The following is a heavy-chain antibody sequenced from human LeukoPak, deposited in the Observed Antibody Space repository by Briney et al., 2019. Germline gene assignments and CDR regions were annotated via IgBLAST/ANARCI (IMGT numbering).Heavy chain of an antibody. D-gene: IGHD2-15*01. CDR3: ARDLVARAYMDV. J-gene: IGHJ6*03. V-gene: IGHV4-39*02. Sequence: SETLPLPCTVSGDSISSSSSYWGWLRQPPGEGLGGFGSIYYSGSTYYKTSLKSRVTISVDTSKNQFSLNLSSVTAQDTAVYYCARDLVARAYMDVWGKGTTVTISS. CDR1: GDSISSSSSY. CDR2: IYYSGST.